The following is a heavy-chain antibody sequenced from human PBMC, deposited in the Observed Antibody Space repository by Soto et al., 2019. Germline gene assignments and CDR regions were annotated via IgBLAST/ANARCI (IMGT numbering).Heavy chain of an antibody. CDR2: INAGNGNT. Sequence: ASVKVSCKASGYTFTSYAMHWVRQAPGQRLEWMGWINAGNGNTKYSQKFQGRVTITRDTSASTAYMEQSSLRSEDTAVYYCARDNDSTAGTLYYYYGMDVWGQGTTVTVSS. J-gene: IGHJ6*02. CDR1: GYTFTSYA. V-gene: IGHV1-3*01. CDR3: ARDNDSTAGTLYYYYGMDV. D-gene: IGHD1-1*01.